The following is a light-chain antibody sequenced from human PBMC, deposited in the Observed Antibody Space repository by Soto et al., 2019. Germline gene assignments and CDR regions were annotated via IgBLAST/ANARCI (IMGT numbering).Light chain of an antibody. J-gene: IGLJ1*01. CDR3: TSFAGSNSYV. Sequence: QSALTQPPSASGSPGQSVTISCTGTSSDIGGYTYVSWYQHHPGKAPKLMIYEVNKRPSGVPDRFPGSKSGKTASLTVSGLQAEDEADYYCTSFAGSNSYVFGTGTKVTVL. V-gene: IGLV2-8*01. CDR2: EVN. CDR1: SSDIGGYTY.